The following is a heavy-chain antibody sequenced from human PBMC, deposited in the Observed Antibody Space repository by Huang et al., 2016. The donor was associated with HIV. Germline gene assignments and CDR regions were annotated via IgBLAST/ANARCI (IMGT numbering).Heavy chain of an antibody. D-gene: IGHD4-17*01. CDR3: TSSVTTLGLDY. V-gene: IGHV5-51*01. CDR1: GYRFTSYW. J-gene: IGHJ4*02. CDR2: IVPWYSDV. Sequence: EVQLVQSGAEVKQPGESLQISCKASGYRFTSYWIGWVRQTPGKGLEPVGIIVPWYSDVRYSPSFHGHITISADESLTTTYLQWNSLKTSDTAMYFCTSSVTTLGLDYWGQGTLVAVSS.